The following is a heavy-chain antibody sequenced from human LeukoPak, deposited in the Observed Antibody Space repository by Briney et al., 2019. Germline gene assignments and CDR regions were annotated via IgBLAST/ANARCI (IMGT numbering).Heavy chain of an antibody. D-gene: IGHD2-2*01. CDR1: GGTSSSYA. V-gene: IGHV1-69*13. J-gene: IGHJ5*02. Sequence: GASVKVSCKASGGTSSSYAISWVRQAPGQGLEWMGGIIPIFGTANYAQKFQGRVTITADESTSTAYMELSGLRSEDTAVYYCARDQVPAARYCSSTSCYLAGWFDPWGQGTLVTVSS. CDR3: ARDQVPAARYCSSTSCYLAGWFDP. CDR2: IIPIFGTA.